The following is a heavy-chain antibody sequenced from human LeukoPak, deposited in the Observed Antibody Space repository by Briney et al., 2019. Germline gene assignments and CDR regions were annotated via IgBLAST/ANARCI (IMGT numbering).Heavy chain of an antibody. D-gene: IGHD4-17*01. J-gene: IGHJ6*03. CDR1: GYTFTSYG. Sequence: ASVKVSCKASGYTFTSYGISWVRQAPGQGLEWMGWISAYNGNTNYAQKLQGRVTMTTDTSTSTAYMELRSLRSDDTAVYYCARVDYGDYVGYYYYYMDVWGKGTTVTVSS. CDR3: ARVDYGDYVGYYYYYMDV. V-gene: IGHV1-18*01. CDR2: ISAYNGNT.